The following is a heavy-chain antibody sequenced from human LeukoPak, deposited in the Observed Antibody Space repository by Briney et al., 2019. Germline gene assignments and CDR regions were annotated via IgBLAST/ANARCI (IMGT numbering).Heavy chain of an antibody. CDR1: GHTFTSYA. J-gene: IGHJ3*02. CDR3: ARAVVVVIAARGAFDI. V-gene: IGHV1-2*02. CDR2: INPNSGGT. D-gene: IGHD2-21*01. Sequence: ASVKVSCKASGHTFTSYAISWVRQAPGQGLEWMGWINPNSGGTNYAQKFQGRVTMTRDTSISTAYMELSRLRSDDTAVYYCARAVVVVIAARGAFDIWGQGTMVTVSS.